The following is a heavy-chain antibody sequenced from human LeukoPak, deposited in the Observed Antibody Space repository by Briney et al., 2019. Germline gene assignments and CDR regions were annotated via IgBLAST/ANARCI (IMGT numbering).Heavy chain of an antibody. V-gene: IGHV1-46*01. D-gene: IGHD2-2*02. CDR1: GYTFTSYY. Sequence: VSVKVPCKASGYTFTSYYMHWVRQAPGQGLEWMGIINPSGGSTSYAQKFQGRVTMTRDTSTSTVYMELSSLRSEDTAVYYCARDVVPAAIRVHNWFDPWGQGTLVTVSS. J-gene: IGHJ5*02. CDR2: INPSGGST. CDR3: ARDVVPAAIRVHNWFDP.